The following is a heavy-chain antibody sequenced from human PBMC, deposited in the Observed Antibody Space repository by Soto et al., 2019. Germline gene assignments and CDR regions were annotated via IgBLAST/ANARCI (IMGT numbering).Heavy chain of an antibody. J-gene: IGHJ3*01. V-gene: IGHV3-30*18. CDR1: GFTFSSHG. CDR3: AKTKLEWLSDAAYDL. CDR2: ISYDGSNK. Sequence: QVQLVESGGGVVQPGRSLRHSCAASGFTFSSHGMHWVRQAPGKGLEWVAVISYDGSNKFYADSVKGRFTISRDNSKNTLFLPMNSLRGDDTAVYYCAKTKLEWLSDAAYDLWGQGTSVTVSS. D-gene: IGHD3-3*01.